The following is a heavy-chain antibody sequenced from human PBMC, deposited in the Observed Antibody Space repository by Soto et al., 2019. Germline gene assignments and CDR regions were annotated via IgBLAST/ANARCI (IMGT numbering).Heavy chain of an antibody. D-gene: IGHD3-10*01. Sequence: QVQLESGGGVVQPGRSLRLSCAVSGFTVSTYGMHWVRQAPGKGLEWVAVISREGGTKYYADSVKGRFTISRDNSRNTLFLEMNSLRGDDMAVYYCTVEVASGYWGQGTLVTVSS. J-gene: IGHJ4*02. CDR1: GFTVSTYG. V-gene: IGHV3-30*03. CDR2: ISREGGTK. CDR3: TVEVASGY.